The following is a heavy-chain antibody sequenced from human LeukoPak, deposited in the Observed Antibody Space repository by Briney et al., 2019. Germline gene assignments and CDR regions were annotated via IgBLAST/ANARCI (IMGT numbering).Heavy chain of an antibody. D-gene: IGHD5-12*01. V-gene: IGHV1-2*02. CDR2: INPNSGGT. Sequence: GASVKVSCKASGYTFTGYYMHWVRQAPGQGLEWMGWINPNSGGTNYAQKFQGRVTMTRDTSISTAYMELSRLRSDDTAVYYCATSSYSGYDLGAPEEYYFDYWGQGTLVTVSS. CDR1: GYTFTGYY. CDR3: ATSSYSGYDLGAPEEYYFDY. J-gene: IGHJ4*02.